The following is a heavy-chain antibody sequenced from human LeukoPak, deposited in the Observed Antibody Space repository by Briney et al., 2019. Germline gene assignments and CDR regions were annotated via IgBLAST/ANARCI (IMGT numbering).Heavy chain of an antibody. D-gene: IGHD6-25*01. CDR3: ARRWANIAASRDGYNYYMDV. J-gene: IGHJ6*03. Sequence: GESQKISCKASGYKFTSYWIGWVRQMPGKGLEWMGIIYPGDSHTRYSPSFQGQVTISADKSISTTYLQWSSLKASDTAMYYCARRWANIAASRDGYNYYMDVWGKGTTVTVSS. CDR1: GYKFTSYW. CDR2: IYPGDSHT. V-gene: IGHV5-51*01.